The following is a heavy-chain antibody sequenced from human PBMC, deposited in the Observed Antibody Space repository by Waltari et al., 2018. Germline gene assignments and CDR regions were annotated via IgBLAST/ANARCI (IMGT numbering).Heavy chain of an antibody. V-gene: IGHV4-39*01. CDR2: MSYGGAT. D-gene: IGHD5-12*01. CDR1: GVSITSNRHY. CDR3: ATYIGASLGTAAFDV. J-gene: IGHJ3*01. Sequence: QVQVQESGPGLVKPSETLSLTCSVSGVSITSNRHYWGWIRQPPGQGLEWIGTMSYGGATYSSPSLKSRVTISRDTSENQLSLKLGSVTTADTAVYYCATYIGASLGTAAFDVWGQGTTVTVSS.